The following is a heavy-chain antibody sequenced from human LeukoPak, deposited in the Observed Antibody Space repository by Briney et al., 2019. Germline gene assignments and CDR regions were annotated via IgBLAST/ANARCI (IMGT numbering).Heavy chain of an antibody. CDR1: GETFSGYY. CDR3: ARSLSPYYDVTSAYWVWGY. CDR2: INQSGDT. V-gene: IGHV4-34*01. D-gene: IGHD3-3*01. J-gene: IGHJ4*02. Sequence: SETLSLTCGVSGETFSGYYWSWLRQPPGKGLEWIGEINQSGDTNYTPSFESRVTMSVDASKKQFSLKVKSVTAADGAVYYCARSLSPYYDVTSAYWVWGYWGQGSLVIISA.